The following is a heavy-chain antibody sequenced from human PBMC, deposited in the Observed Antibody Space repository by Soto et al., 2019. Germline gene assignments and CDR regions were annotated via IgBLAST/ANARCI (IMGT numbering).Heavy chain of an antibody. J-gene: IGHJ5*02. V-gene: IGHV3-74*01. D-gene: IGHD2-2*01. Sequence: EVQLVESGGGLVQPGGSLRLSCAASGFTFSSYWMHWVRQAPGKGLVWVSRINSDGSSTSYADSVKGRFTISRDNAKNTLYRQMNSLRAEDTAEYYCARDISTSCYGGCGDWFDPWGQGTLVTVSS. CDR2: INSDGSST. CDR1: GFTFSSYW. CDR3: ARDISTSCYGGCGDWFDP.